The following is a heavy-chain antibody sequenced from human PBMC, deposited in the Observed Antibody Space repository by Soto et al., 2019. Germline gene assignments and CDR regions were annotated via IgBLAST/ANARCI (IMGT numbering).Heavy chain of an antibody. D-gene: IGHD2-2*01. CDR1: GFTFSTYW. Sequence: RGSLRLSCAASGFTFSTYWMSWVRHAPGKGPEFVANIKEDGGVKNYVDSVRGRFTISRDNAKNSVYLQMNSLRSEDTAVYYCARDPGSSAFDIWGQGAVVTVSS. CDR3: ARDPGSSAFDI. CDR2: IKEDGGVK. J-gene: IGHJ3*02. V-gene: IGHV3-7*04.